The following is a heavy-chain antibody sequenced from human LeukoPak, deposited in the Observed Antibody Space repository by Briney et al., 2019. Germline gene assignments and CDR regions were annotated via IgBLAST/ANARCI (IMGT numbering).Heavy chain of an antibody. V-gene: IGHV3-74*01. CDR3: ARGGHYSPGSFDY. J-gene: IGHJ4*02. Sequence: PGGSLRLSCAASGFTFSSYWMHWVRQAPGKGLVWVSNLNSDEINTSFADSVKGRFTISRDNAKSTMYLHMNSLRAEDTAVYYCARGGHYSPGSFDYWGQRSLVTVSS. CDR1: GFTFSSYW. D-gene: IGHD3-10*01. CDR2: LNSDEINT.